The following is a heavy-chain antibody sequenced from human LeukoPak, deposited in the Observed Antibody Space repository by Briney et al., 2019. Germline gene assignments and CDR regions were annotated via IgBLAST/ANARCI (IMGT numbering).Heavy chain of an antibody. D-gene: IGHD3-9*01. J-gene: IGHJ4*02. CDR3: ARSLYDILTGHDY. Sequence: SETLSLTCAVCGGSFGGYYWSWIRQPPGKGLEWIGEINHSGSTNYNPSLKSRVTISVDTSKNQFSLKLSSVTAADTAVYYCARSLYDILTGHDYWGQGTLVTVSS. V-gene: IGHV4-34*01. CDR1: GGSFGGYY. CDR2: INHSGST.